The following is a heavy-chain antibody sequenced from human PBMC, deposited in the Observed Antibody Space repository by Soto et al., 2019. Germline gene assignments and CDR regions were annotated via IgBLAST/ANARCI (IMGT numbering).Heavy chain of an antibody. CDR2: MNPDSGNT. D-gene: IGHD3-3*01. Sequence: QVQLVQSGAEVKKPGASVKVSCKTSGYTFTSYDINWVRQAIGQGLEWMGWMNPDSGNTDFPQKFQGRVTMTRDTSTNTAHMELSSLRSEDTAVYYCARGFFVDYYYYMDVWGKGTTVTVSS. CDR1: GYTFTSYD. J-gene: IGHJ6*03. V-gene: IGHV1-8*01. CDR3: ARGFFVDYYYYMDV.